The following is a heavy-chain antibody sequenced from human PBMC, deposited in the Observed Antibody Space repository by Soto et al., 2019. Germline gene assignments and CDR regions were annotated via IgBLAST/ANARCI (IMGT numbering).Heavy chain of an antibody. J-gene: IGHJ4*02. V-gene: IGHV4-61*08. Sequence: SETLSLTCTVSGGSISSGGYYWSWIRQPPGKGLEWIGYIYYSGSTNYNPSLKSRVTISVDTSKNQFSLKLTSVTAADTAVYYCARSRYTSGWWTPPFDYWGQGTLVTVSS. CDR1: GGSISSGGYY. D-gene: IGHD6-19*01. CDR2: IYYSGST. CDR3: ARSRYTSGWWTPPFDY.